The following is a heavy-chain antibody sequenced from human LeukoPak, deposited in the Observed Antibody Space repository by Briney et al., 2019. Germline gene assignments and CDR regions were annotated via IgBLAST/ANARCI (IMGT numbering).Heavy chain of an antibody. CDR1: GWSFNDYY. V-gene: IGHV4-34*01. CDR2: INARGDT. Sequence: KSSETLSPTCGVYGWSFNDYYWNWIRQPPGKGLGWIGEINARGDTNYNPSLKSRVTISVDTSKNQFSLRLTSMIAADTAVYYCARGQVPAGRGYNWFDPWGQGTLVTVSS. CDR3: ARGQVPAGRGYNWFDP. D-gene: IGHD2-2*01. J-gene: IGHJ5*02.